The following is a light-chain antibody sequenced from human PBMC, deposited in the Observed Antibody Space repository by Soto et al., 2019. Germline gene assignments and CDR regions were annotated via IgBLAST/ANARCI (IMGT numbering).Light chain of an antibody. Sequence: ALTQSPGTLSLSPGDRATLSCRGSQSVSSSYLAWYQQKPCQAPRLLIYDASNRATGIPDRFTGRGSGTDFTLTISKLEPEDFAVYYCQQHDKWPLTFGGGTKVEIK. CDR1: QSVSSSY. CDR3: QQHDKWPLT. J-gene: IGKJ4*01. CDR2: DAS. V-gene: IGKV3D-20*02.